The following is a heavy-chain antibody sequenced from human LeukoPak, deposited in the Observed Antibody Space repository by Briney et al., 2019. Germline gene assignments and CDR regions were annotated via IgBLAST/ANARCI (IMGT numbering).Heavy chain of an antibody. V-gene: IGHV1-69*06. CDR1: GYTFTSYD. Sequence: ASVKVSCKASGYTFTSYDINWVRQAPGQGLEWMGGIIPIFGTANYAQKFQGRVTITADKSTSTAYMELSSLRSEDTAVYYCARGDWDSSGYGVDWGQGTLVTVSS. CDR2: IIPIFGTA. D-gene: IGHD3-22*01. CDR3: ARGDWDSSGYGVD. J-gene: IGHJ4*02.